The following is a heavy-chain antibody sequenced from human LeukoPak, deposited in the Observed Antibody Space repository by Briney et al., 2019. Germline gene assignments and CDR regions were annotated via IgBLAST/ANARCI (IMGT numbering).Heavy chain of an antibody. CDR1: GGSISSSSYY. V-gene: IGHV4-39*01. J-gene: IGHJ4*02. CDR2: IYYSGST. Sequence: PSETLSLTCTVSGGSISSSSYYWGWIRQPPGKGLEWIGSIYYSGSTYYNPSLKSRVTISVDTSKNQFSLKLSSVTAADTAVYYCARRQGIAYYFDYWGQGTLVTVSS. CDR3: ARRQGIAYYFDY.